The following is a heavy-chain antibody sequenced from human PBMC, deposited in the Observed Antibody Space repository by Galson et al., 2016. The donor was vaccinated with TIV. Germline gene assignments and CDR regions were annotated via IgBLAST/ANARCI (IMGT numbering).Heavy chain of an antibody. D-gene: IGHD3-22*01. J-gene: IGHJ3*02. Sequence: LTCTVSGGSINSDLYYWAWIRRPPGKGLEWIATIYYTGSTYYNPSLKSRVSISMDTPKNQFSLKLSSVTAADTAVYYCARRTHYDSSGYSDAFDTWGQGTMVPVSS. CDR3: ARRTHYDSSGYSDAFDT. CDR1: GGSINSDLYY. CDR2: IYYTGST. V-gene: IGHV4-39*01.